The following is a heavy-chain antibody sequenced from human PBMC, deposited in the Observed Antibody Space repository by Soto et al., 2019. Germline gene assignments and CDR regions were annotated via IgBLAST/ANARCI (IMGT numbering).Heavy chain of an antibody. CDR3: AKGAWCAS. V-gene: IGHV3-30*18. CDR1: GFTFSSYG. CDR2: ISYDGSNK. Sequence: GGSLRLSCAASGFTFSSYGMHWVRQAPGKGLEWVAVISYDGSNKYYADSVKGRFTISRDNSKNTLYLQMNSLRAEDTAVYYCAKGAWCASWGQGNLVTVSS. J-gene: IGHJ4*02. D-gene: IGHD6-19*01.